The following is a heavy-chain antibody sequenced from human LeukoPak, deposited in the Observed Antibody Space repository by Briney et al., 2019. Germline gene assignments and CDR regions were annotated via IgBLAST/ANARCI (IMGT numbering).Heavy chain of an antibody. D-gene: IGHD5-18*01. J-gene: IGHJ3*02. CDR2: ISSSSSYI. V-gene: IGHV3-21*01. CDR1: GFTFSSYS. Sequence: GGSLRLSCAASGFTFSSYSMNWVRQAPGKGLEWVSSISSSSSYIYYADSVKGRFTISRDNAKNSLYLQMNSLRAEDTAVYYCARDRGYSYGQHDAFDIWGQGTMVTVSS. CDR3: ARDRGYSYGQHDAFDI.